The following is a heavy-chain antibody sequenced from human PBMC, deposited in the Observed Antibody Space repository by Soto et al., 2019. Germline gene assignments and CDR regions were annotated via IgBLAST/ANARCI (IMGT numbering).Heavy chain of an antibody. CDR2: ISAYNGNT. V-gene: IGHV1-18*01. CDR3: ARDRVMITFGGVIAGPGGMDV. D-gene: IGHD3-16*02. J-gene: IGHJ6*02. Sequence: ASVKVSCKASGYTFTSYGISWVRQAPGQGLEWMGWISAYNGNTNYAQKLQGRVTMTTDTSTSTAYMELRSLRSDDTAVYYCARDRVMITFGGVIAGPGGMDVRGQGTTVTVSS. CDR1: GYTFTSYG.